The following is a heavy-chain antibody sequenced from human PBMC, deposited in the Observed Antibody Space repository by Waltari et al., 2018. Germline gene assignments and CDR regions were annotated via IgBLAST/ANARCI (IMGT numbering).Heavy chain of an antibody. J-gene: IGHJ4*02. CDR1: GFTFHDYT. CDR2: ITGDGSST. Sequence: EVQLVESGGGVMKPGGSLRLSCAASGFTFHDYTLHWVRQPPGKGLEWVSLITGDGSSTFYADSVKGRFTISKDNSRNSLYLQMDSLRTEDTALYYCARDPTQGRAYFDNWGQGTPVTVSS. CDR3: ARDPTQGRAYFDN. V-gene: IGHV3-43*01.